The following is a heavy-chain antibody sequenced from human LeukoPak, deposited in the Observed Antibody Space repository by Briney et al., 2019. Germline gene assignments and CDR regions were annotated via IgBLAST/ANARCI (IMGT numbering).Heavy chain of an antibody. CDR2: INHSGIS. J-gene: IGHJ4*02. V-gene: IGHV4-34*01. Sequence: SETLSLTCAVYGGSFSGYYWTWIRQPPGKGLEWIGEINHSGISNYNPSLKSRVTISLDTSKNQFSLRLSSVTAADTAVYYCARGEDRRYYFDYWGQGTLVTVSS. D-gene: IGHD4-17*01. CDR1: GGSFSGYY. CDR3: ARGEDRRYYFDY.